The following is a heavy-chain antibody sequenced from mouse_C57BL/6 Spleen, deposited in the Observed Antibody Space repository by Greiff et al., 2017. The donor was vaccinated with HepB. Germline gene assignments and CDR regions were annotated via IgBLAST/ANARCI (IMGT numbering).Heavy chain of an antibody. D-gene: IGHD1-1*01. V-gene: IGHV1-22*01. CDR2: INPNNGGT. Sequence: EVQLQQSGPELVKPGASVKMSCKASGYTFTDYNMHWVKQSHGKSLEWIGYINPNNGGTSYNQKFKGKATLTVNKSSITAYMELRSLTSEDSAVYYCASPDYYGSRGFDYWGQGTTLTVSS. J-gene: IGHJ2*01. CDR3: ASPDYYGSRGFDY. CDR1: GYTFTDYN.